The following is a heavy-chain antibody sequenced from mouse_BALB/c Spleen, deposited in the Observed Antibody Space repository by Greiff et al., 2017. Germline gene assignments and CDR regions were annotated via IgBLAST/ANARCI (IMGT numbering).Heavy chain of an antibody. Sequence: DVQLQESGPGLVKPSQSLSLTCTVTGYSITSDYAWNWIRQFPGNKLEWMGYISYSGSTSYNPSLKSRISITRDTSKNQFFLQLNSVTTEDTATYYCARHPGSSYVGAMDYWGQGTSVTVSS. CDR1: GYSITSDYA. CDR3: ARHPGSSYVGAMDY. J-gene: IGHJ4*01. V-gene: IGHV3-2*02. D-gene: IGHD1-1*01. CDR2: ISYSGST.